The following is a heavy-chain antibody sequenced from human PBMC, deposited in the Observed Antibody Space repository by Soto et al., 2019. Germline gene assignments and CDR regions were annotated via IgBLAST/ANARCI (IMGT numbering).Heavy chain of an antibody. D-gene: IGHD3-10*01. CDR3: ARRGSGHTFDY. J-gene: IGHJ4*02. Sequence: QLQLQESGPGLVKPSETLSLTCAVSGASISRTGFHWGWIRQPPGQGLEWIGSIYEEESTFYNSSLKSRVTISADTSKNHFSLKLSSVTAADTAVYYCARRGSGHTFDYWGQGTLVTVSS. CDR2: IYEEEST. CDR1: GASISRTGFH. V-gene: IGHV4-39*01.